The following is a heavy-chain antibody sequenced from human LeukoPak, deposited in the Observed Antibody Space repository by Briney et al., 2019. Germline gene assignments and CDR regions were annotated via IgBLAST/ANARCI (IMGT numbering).Heavy chain of an antibody. CDR3: ARVGLQLSDY. CDR2: ISSSSSTI. D-gene: IGHD5-24*01. V-gene: IGHV3-48*01. J-gene: IGHJ4*02. CDR1: GFTFSSYS. Sequence: PGGSLRLSCAASGFTFSSYSMNWVRQAPGKGLEWVSYISSSSSTIYYADSVKGRFTISRDNAKNSLYLQMNSLRAEDTAVYYCARVGLQLSDYWGQGTLVTVS.